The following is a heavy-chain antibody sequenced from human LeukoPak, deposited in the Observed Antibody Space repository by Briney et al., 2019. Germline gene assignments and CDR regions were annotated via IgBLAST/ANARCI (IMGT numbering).Heavy chain of an antibody. D-gene: IGHD1-1*01. CDR2: INHSGST. Sequence: SETLSLTCAVYGGPFSGYYWSWIRQPPGKGLEWIGEINHSGSTNYNPSLKSRVTISVDTSKNQFSLKLGSVTAADTAVYYCARGPSGERTTDYWGQGTLVTVSS. J-gene: IGHJ4*02. V-gene: IGHV4-34*01. CDR3: ARGPSGERTTDY. CDR1: GGPFSGYY.